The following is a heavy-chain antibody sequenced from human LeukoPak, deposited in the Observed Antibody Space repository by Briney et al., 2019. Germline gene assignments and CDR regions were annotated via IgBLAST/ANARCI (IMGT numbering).Heavy chain of an antibody. CDR1: GGSISSYY. CDR3: AREREHYDILPGYYRGFDY. V-gene: IGHV4-59*08. D-gene: IGHD3-9*01. CDR2: IYYSGST. J-gene: IGHJ4*02. Sequence: PSESLSLTCTVSGGSISSYYRSWIRQPPGKGLEWMRYIYYSGSTNYNPALETRVTISVDTSKNQFSLKLSSVTATDTAVYYCAREREHYDILPGYYRGFDYWGQGTLVTVSS.